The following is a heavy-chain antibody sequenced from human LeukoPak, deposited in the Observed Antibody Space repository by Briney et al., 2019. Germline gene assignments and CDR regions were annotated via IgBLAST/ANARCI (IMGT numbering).Heavy chain of an antibody. CDR1: GFTFSSYG. V-gene: IGHV3-30*18. CDR2: ISYDGSNK. D-gene: IGHD1-26*01. CDR3: AKDLLGGDSGSYYEVGELGMDV. Sequence: SQTVSCAVSGFTFSSYGMHWVRQAPGKGLEWVAVISYDGSNKYYADSVKGRFTISRDTSKDTLYLQMNSLRAEDTAVYYCAKDLLGGDSGSYYEVGELGMDVWGQGTPVTVSS. J-gene: IGHJ6*02.